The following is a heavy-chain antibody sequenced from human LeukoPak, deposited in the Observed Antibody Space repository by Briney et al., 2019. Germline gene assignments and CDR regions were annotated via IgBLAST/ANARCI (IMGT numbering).Heavy chain of an antibody. Sequence: ASVKVSCKASGYTFTSYYMHWVRQAPGQGLEWMGWVNPNSGGTNYAQKFQGRVTMTRDASINTAYMDLSSLRSDDTAVYYCARGITTGAPYWGQGTLVTVSS. D-gene: IGHD1-1*01. CDR3: ARGITTGAPY. CDR1: GYTFTSYY. V-gene: IGHV1-2*02. J-gene: IGHJ4*02. CDR2: VNPNSGGT.